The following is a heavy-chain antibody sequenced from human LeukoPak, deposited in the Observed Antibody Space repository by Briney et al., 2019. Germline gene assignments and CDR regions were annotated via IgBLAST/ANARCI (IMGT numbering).Heavy chain of an antibody. Sequence: ASVKVSCKASGYTFTMYYIHWVRQAPGQGLEWMGVINPIDGAPTYAQRFQGRVTMTRDLATTTVYMDLRRLSYEDTAVYFCARAQRGSLSANVGGLFASYYTYYYMDVWGRGTTVTVSS. CDR3: ARAQRGSLSANVGGLFASYYTYYYMDV. D-gene: IGHD3-16*01. V-gene: IGHV1-46*01. J-gene: IGHJ6*03. CDR2: INPIDGAP. CDR1: GYTFTMYY.